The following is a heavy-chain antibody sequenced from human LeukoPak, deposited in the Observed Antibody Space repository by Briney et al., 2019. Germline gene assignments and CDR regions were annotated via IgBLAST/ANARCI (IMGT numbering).Heavy chain of an antibody. D-gene: IGHD3-22*01. CDR2: IYYSGST. J-gene: IGHJ4*02. V-gene: IGHV4-39*01. CDR1: GGSISSSSYC. CDR3: ARGSSGYSPGDY. Sequence: SETLSLTCTVSGGSISSSSYCWGWIRQPPGKGLEWIGSIYYSGSTYYNPSLKSRVTISVDTSKNQFSLKLSSVTAADTAVYYCARGSSGYSPGDYWGQGTLVTVSS.